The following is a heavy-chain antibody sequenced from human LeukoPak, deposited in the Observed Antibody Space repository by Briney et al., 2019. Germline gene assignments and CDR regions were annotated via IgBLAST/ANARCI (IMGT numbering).Heavy chain of an antibody. D-gene: IGHD1-26*01. CDR1: GFTFSTNS. CDR3: VTVGMTSIWSYLRFDP. V-gene: IGHV3-64D*08. J-gene: IGHJ5*02. CDR2: ITSNGGST. Sequence: QPGGSLRLSCLASGFTFSTNSMHWVRQAPGKGLEFVSAITSNGGSTYYADSVKGRFTISRDNSKNTLYLQMSSLRAEDTAVYYCVTVGMTSIWSYLRFDPRGQGTLVSVSS.